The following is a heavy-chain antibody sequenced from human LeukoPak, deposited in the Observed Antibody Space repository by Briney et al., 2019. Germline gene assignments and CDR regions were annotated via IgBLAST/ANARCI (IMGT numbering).Heavy chain of an antibody. Sequence: SVKVSCKASGGTISSYGISWVRQAPGQGLEWMGGIIPIFGTANYAQKFQGRVTITADESTSTAYMDLSSLRSEDTAVYYCAGGGWAPENWFDPWGQGTLVTVSS. CDR2: IIPIFGTA. CDR3: AGGGWAPENWFDP. J-gene: IGHJ5*02. CDR1: GGTISSYG. D-gene: IGHD1-14*01. V-gene: IGHV1-69*13.